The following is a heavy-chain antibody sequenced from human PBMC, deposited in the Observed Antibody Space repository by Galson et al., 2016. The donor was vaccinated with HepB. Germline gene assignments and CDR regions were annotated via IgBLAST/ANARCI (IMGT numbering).Heavy chain of an antibody. Sequence: SLRLSCAGSGYPFGGSWMQWVRQAPGEGPVWVAHIDNDGTRTTYADSVKGRFTISRDNARNTLYLQMNSLRADDTAVYYCVRDWFGDHTWGQGTLVTVSA. V-gene: IGHV3-74*01. CDR3: VRDWFGDHT. J-gene: IGHJ4*02. CDR1: GYPFGGSW. CDR2: IDNDGTRT. D-gene: IGHD3-10*01.